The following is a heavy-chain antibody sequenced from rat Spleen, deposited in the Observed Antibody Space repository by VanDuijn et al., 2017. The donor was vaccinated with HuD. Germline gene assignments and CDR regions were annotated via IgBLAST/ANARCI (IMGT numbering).Heavy chain of an antibody. D-gene: IGHD1-2*01. V-gene: IGHV5-31*01. Sequence: EVQLVESGGGLVQPGRSLKLSCVASGFTFNNYWMTWIRQAPGKGLEWVASISNTGGTTNYPDSVKGRISISRDNAKSTLYVQLNSLRSEDAAIYYCTRGTLPAIPFDYWGQGVMVTVSS. J-gene: IGHJ2*01. CDR1: GFTFNNYW. CDR3: TRGTLPAIPFDY. CDR2: ISNTGGTT.